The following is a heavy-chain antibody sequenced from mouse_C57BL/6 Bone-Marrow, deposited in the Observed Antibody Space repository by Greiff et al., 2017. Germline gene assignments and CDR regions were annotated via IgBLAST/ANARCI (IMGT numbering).Heavy chain of an antibody. CDR2: IYPGGGCT. D-gene: IGHD2-5*01. V-gene: IGHV1-63*01. CDR1: GYTFTNYW. J-gene: IGHJ3*01. CDR3: AGNSNYAWFAY. Sequence: VQLQQSGAELVRPGTSVKMSCKASGYTFTNYWIGWAKQRPGHGLEWIGDIYPGGGCTNYNEKFKGKATLTAVKSSSTAYMQFSSLTSEDSAIYYCAGNSNYAWFAYWGQGTLVTVSA.